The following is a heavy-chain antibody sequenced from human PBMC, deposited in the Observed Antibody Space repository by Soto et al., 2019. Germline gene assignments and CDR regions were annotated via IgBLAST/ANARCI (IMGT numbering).Heavy chain of an antibody. CDR1: GFTFSSYG. Sequence: QVQLVESGGGVVQPGRSLRLSCAASGFTFSSYGMHCVRQAPGKGLEWVAVISYDGSNKYYADSVKGRFTISRDNSKNTLYLQMNSLRAEDTAVYYCAKDGSGYSYGYIAYWGQGTLVTVSS. V-gene: IGHV3-30*18. D-gene: IGHD5-18*01. CDR3: AKDGSGYSYGYIAY. J-gene: IGHJ4*02. CDR2: ISYDGSNK.